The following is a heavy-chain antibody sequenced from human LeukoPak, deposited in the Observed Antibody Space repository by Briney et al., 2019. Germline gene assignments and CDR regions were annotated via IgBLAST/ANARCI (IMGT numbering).Heavy chain of an antibody. V-gene: IGHV1-18*01. CDR3: ARDAPPVAGTRGNAFDI. Sequence: ASVNVSCKASGYTFSSYGISGVRQAPGQGLEGMGWISVYNGKTNYAQKLQGRVTMTTDTSTSTAYMELRSLRSDDTAVYYCARDAPPVAGTRGNAFDIWGQGTMVTVSS. CDR1: GYTFSSYG. D-gene: IGHD6-19*01. CDR2: ISVYNGKT. J-gene: IGHJ3*02.